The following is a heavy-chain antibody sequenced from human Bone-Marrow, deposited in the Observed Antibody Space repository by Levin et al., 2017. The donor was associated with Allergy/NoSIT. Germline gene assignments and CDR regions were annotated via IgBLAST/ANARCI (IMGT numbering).Heavy chain of an antibody. V-gene: IGHV4-31*03. CDR3: AREDGYVFDY. CDR1: GGSISTGGFH. CDR2: IYYSGNT. Sequence: LRLSCSLSGGSISTGGFHWSWVRQRPGKGLEWIGYIYYSGNTYYNPSLQRRLSISIDTSTNQFPLRLTSVTAADTAVYYCAREDGYVFDYWGQGTLVTVSS. J-gene: IGHJ4*02. D-gene: IGHD5-24*01.